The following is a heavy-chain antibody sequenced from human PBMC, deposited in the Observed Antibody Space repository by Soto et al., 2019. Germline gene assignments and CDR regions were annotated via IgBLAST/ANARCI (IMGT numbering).Heavy chain of an antibody. CDR3: ARVEYDILTGYYNPYYYYYGMDV. CDR2: IWYDGSNK. D-gene: IGHD3-9*01. V-gene: IGHV3-33*01. Sequence: GGSLRLSCAASGFTFSSYGMHWVRQAPGKGLEWVAVIWYDGSNKYYADSVKGRFTISRDNSKNTLYLQMNSLRAEDTAVYYCARVEYDILTGYYNPYYYYYGMDVWGQGTTVTVSS. CDR1: GFTFSSYG. J-gene: IGHJ6*02.